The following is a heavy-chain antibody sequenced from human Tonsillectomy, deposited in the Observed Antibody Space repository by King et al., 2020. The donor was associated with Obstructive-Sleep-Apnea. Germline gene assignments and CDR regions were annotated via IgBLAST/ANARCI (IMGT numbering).Heavy chain of an antibody. CDR2: LYHSGST. Sequence: VQLQESGPGLVKPSETLSLTCTVSGYSISSDYYWGWIRQSPGKGLEWIGSLYHSGSTYYNPSLKSRVTISVDTSKNQFYLKLSSVTAADTAVYYCARSPGPLDDNSGLWFDPWGQGTQVTVSS. CDR3: ARSPGPLDDNSGLWFDP. CDR1: GYSISSDYY. J-gene: IGHJ5*02. D-gene: IGHD3-22*01. V-gene: IGHV4-38-2*02.